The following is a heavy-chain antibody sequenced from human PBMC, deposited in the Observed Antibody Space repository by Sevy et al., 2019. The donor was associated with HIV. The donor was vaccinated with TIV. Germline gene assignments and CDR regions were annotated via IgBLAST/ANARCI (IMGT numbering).Heavy chain of an antibody. CDR2: IYYTRST. CDR3: ARGRPDYYYGMDV. J-gene: IGHJ6*02. V-gene: IGHV4-59*01. CDR1: GDSISGYY. Sequence: SETLSLTCNVSGDSISGYYWSWIRQPPGKGLEWIGYIYYTRSTNYNPSLKGRVTISKDTSKNQVSLKLSSVIVADTAVYYCARGRPDYYYGMDVWGQGTTVTVSS.